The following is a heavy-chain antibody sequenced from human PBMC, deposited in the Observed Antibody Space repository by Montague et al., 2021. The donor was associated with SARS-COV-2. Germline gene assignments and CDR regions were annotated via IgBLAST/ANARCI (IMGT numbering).Heavy chain of an antibody. CDR1: GGSISSSNW. J-gene: IGHJ5*02. Sequence: SETLSLTCAVSGGSISSSNWWSWVRQPPGKGLEWIGEIYHSGSTNYNPSLKSRVTISVDTSKNQFSLKLSSVTAADTAVYYCAGQGVRYSSSWYSYWFDPWGQGTLVTVSS. CDR2: IYHSGST. D-gene: IGHD6-13*01. CDR3: AGQGVRYSSSWYSYWFDP. V-gene: IGHV4-4*02.